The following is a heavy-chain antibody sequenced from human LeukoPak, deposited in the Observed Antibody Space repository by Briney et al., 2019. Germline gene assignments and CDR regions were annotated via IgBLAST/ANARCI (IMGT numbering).Heavy chain of an antibody. CDR2: VYYSGST. CDR3: ARQTGYSYGPNYYYYMDV. CDR1: GGSISSSSYY. V-gene: IGHV4-39*01. Sequence: PPETPCDSCTVSGGSISSSSYYWGWIRQPPGKGLEWIGSVYYSGSTYYNPSLKSRDTRSVDTSKNQFSLKLSSVTAADTAVYYCARQTGYSYGPNYYYYMDVCGKGTTVTVSS. J-gene: IGHJ6*03. D-gene: IGHD5-18*01.